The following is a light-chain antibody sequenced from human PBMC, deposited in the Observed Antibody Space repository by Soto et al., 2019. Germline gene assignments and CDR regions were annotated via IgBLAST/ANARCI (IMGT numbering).Light chain of an antibody. CDR3: QQYGSSPGGT. Sequence: EIVLTQSPGTLSLSPGERATLSCRASQSVSSSYLAWYQQKPGQAPRLLIYGASSRATGIPDRFSGSGYGTDFTLTISRLEPEDFAVYYCQQYGSSPGGTFGQGTKVETK. J-gene: IGKJ1*01. V-gene: IGKV3-20*01. CDR1: QSVSSSY. CDR2: GAS.